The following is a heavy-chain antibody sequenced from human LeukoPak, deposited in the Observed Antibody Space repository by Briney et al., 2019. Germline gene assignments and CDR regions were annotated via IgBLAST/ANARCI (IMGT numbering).Heavy chain of an antibody. Sequence: SETPSLTCTVSRGSISTYYWSWVRQPAGEGLEWIGRIYSSGSTKYNPSLKSRVTMSVDTSNSQFSLKLSSVTAADTAVYYCARESSSPRGVFDYWGQGTLVTVSS. D-gene: IGHD6-6*01. CDR3: ARESSSPRGVFDY. V-gene: IGHV4-4*07. CDR1: RGSISTYY. J-gene: IGHJ4*02. CDR2: IYSSGST.